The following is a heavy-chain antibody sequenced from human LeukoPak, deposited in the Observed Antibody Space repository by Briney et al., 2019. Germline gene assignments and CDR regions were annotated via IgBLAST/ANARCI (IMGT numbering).Heavy chain of an antibody. CDR3: ATTGTTGVRDDAFDI. Sequence: ASVKVSCKVSGYTLTELSMHWVRQAPGKGLEWMGGFDPEDGVTIYAQKFQGRVTMTEDTSTDTAYMELSSLRSEDTAVYYCATTGTTGVRDDAFDIWGQGTMVTVSS. V-gene: IGHV1-24*01. D-gene: IGHD1-1*01. J-gene: IGHJ3*02. CDR2: FDPEDGVT. CDR1: GYTLTELS.